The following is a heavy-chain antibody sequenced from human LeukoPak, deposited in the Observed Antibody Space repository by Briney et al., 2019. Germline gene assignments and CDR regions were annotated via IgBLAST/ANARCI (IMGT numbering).Heavy chain of an antibody. CDR1: GFTFSSYA. J-gene: IGHJ4*02. V-gene: IGHV3-48*02. D-gene: IGHD6-19*01. CDR2: ISSSSSTI. CDR3: ARDGDRTQWLGAFDY. Sequence: GGSLRLSCAASGFTFSSYAMSWVRQAPGKGLEWVSYISSSSSTIYYADSVKGRFTISRDNAKNSLYLQMNSLRDEDTAVYYCARDGDRTQWLGAFDYWGQGTLVTVSS.